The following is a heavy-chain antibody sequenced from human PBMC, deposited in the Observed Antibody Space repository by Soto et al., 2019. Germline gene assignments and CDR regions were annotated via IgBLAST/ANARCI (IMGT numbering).Heavy chain of an antibody. Sequence: SETLSLTCTVAGGSISSYYWSWIRQQTGKGLEWIGYIYFRGTTNYNPSLKSRVTMSADTSKNQFSLKLNSVTAADTAVYYCARMNYYDTSGYPFDYWGQGMMVTVSS. CDR3: ARMNYYDTSGYPFDY. V-gene: IGHV4-59*01. CDR1: GGSISSYY. J-gene: IGHJ4*02. D-gene: IGHD3-22*01. CDR2: IYFRGTT.